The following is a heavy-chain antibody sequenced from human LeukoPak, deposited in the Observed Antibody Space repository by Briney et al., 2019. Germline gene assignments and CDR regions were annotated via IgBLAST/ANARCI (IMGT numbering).Heavy chain of an antibody. J-gene: IGHJ4*02. D-gene: IGHD6-13*01. CDR2: IYMSGST. CDR1: GGSISSGNYY. V-gene: IGHV4-61*02. CDR3: ARDWGPSAATPYYFDH. Sequence: SETLSLTFTVSGGSISSGNYYWSWIRQPAGKGLEWIGRIYMSGSTNYNPSLKSRATISVDTSKNQFSLKLSSVTAADTAVYYCARDWGPSAATPYYFDHWGQGTLVTVSS.